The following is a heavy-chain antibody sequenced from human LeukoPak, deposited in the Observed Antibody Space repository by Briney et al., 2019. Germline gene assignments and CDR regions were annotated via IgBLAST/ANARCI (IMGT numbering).Heavy chain of an antibody. J-gene: IGHJ4*02. D-gene: IGHD6-13*01. Sequence: GGSPRLSCAASGFTFSDSAVNWVRQASGKGLEWVGRIRSKANTYATAYAASVKGRFTISRDDSSNTSHLQMNSLKTEDTAVYYCTFIAATGNFDYWGQGTLVTVSS. V-gene: IGHV3-73*01. CDR2: IRSKANTYAT. CDR1: GFTFSDSA. CDR3: TFIAATGNFDY.